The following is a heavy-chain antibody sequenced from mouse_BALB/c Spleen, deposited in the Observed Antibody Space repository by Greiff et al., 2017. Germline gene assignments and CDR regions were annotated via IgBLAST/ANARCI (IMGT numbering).Heavy chain of an antibody. Sequence: DVMLVESGGGLVKLGGSLKLSCAASGFTFSSYYMSWVRQTPEKRLELVAAINSNGGSTYYPDTVKGRFTISRDNAKNTLYLQMSSLKSEDTALYYCASDSSAGKNYAMDYWGQGTSVTVSS. D-gene: IGHD2-1*01. J-gene: IGHJ4*01. CDR1: GFTFSSYY. V-gene: IGHV5-6-2*01. CDR2: INSNGGST. CDR3: ASDSSAGKNYAMDY.